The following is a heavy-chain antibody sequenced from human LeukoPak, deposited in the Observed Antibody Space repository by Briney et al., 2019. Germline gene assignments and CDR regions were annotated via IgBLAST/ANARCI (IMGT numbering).Heavy chain of an antibody. J-gene: IGHJ4*02. CDR1: GFTFSSYW. V-gene: IGHV3-7*03. CDR2: INQDGSER. D-gene: IGHD7-27*01. Sequence: GGSLRLSCAASGFTFSSYWMSWVRQAPGKGLEWVANINQDGSERFYVDSVKGRFTTSRDNPKKSLYLQMNSLRDEDTAVYYCARAYWGSVDYWGQGTLVPVSS. CDR3: ARAYWGSVDY.